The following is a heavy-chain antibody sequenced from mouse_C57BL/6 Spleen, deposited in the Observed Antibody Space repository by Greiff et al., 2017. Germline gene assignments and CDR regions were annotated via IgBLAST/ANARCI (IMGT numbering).Heavy chain of an antibody. CDR3: AKCYYDYDGLYFYY. J-gene: IGHJ2*01. Sequence: VQLQQSGPELVKPGASVKISCKASGYTFTDYYMNWVKQSHGKSLEWIGDINPNNGGTSYNQQFKGKATLTVDKSSSTAYMELRSLTSEDSAVYYCAKCYYDYDGLYFYYWGQGTTLTVSS. V-gene: IGHV1-26*01. D-gene: IGHD2-4*01. CDR2: INPNNGGT. CDR1: GYTFTDYY.